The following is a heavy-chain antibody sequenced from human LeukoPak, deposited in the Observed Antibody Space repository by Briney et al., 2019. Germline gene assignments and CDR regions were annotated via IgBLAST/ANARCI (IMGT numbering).Heavy chain of an antibody. Sequence: SGGSLRLSCAASGFTFSWYWMNWVRRAPGKGLEWVAKIKQDGSEKYYVDSVKGRFTISRDNAKNSLYLQMNSLRAEDTAVYYCAQTSRGNVDNDYWGQGTLVTVSS. CDR2: IKQDGSEK. CDR3: AQTSRGNVDNDY. D-gene: IGHD5-12*01. V-gene: IGHV3-7*03. CDR1: GFTFSWYW. J-gene: IGHJ4*02.